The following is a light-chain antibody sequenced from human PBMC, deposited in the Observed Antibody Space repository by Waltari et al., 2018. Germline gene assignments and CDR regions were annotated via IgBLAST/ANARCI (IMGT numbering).Light chain of an antibody. V-gene: IGKV1-39*01. CDR2: AAS. CDR3: QQSYSTLRT. Sequence: DIQMTQSPSSLSASVGDRVSITCRTSQSISIYLNWYQQKPGKAAKRLIYAASSLQSGVPSRFSGGGSATDFTLTISSLQPEDFATYYCQQSYSTLRTFGQGTRVEIK. J-gene: IGKJ1*01. CDR1: QSISIY.